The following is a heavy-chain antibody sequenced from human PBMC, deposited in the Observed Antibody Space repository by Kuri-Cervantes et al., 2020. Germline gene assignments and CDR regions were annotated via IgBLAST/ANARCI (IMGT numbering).Heavy chain of an antibody. CDR1: GGSFSGYY. V-gene: IGHV4-34*01. CDR3: ARERLAATANYYYYMDV. CDR2: INHSGST. D-gene: IGHD6-13*01. J-gene: IGHJ6*03. Sequence: SETLSLTCAVYGGSFSGYYWSWIRQPPGKGLEWIGEINHSGSTNYNPSLKSRVTISVDTSKNQFSLKLSSVTAADSAVYYCARERLAATANYYYYMDVWGKGTTVTVSS.